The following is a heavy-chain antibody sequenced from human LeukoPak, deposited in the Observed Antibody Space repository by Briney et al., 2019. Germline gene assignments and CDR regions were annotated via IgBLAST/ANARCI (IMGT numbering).Heavy chain of an antibody. Sequence: GGSLRLSCAASGFTFSSYAMHWVRQAPGKGLEWVAVISYDGSNKYYADSVKGRFTISRDNSKNTLYLQMNSLRAVDTAVYYCARASISSSYQYYFDYWGQGTLVTVSS. J-gene: IGHJ4*02. V-gene: IGHV3-30-3*01. CDR2: ISYDGSNK. CDR3: ARASISSSYQYYFDY. D-gene: IGHD2-2*01. CDR1: GFTFSSYA.